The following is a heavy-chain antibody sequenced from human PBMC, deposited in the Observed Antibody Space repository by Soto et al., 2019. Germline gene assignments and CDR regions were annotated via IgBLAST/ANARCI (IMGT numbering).Heavy chain of an antibody. CDR2: IIPILGIA. D-gene: IGHD2-15*01. CDR1: GGTFSSYT. V-gene: IGHV1-69*02. Sequence: SVKVSCKASGGTFSSYTICWVRQAPGQGLGWMGRIIPILGIANYAQKFQGRVTITADKSTSTAYMELSSLRSEDTAVYYCARADALQVETWGQGTMVTASS. CDR3: ARADALQVET. J-gene: IGHJ3*01.